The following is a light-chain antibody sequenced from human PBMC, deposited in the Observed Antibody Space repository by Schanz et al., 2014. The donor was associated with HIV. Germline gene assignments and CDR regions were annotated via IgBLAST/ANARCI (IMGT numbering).Light chain of an antibody. V-gene: IGKV4-1*01. CDR1: HNLLHPSSNKNY. CDR3: QQCSTTPLT. Sequence: DIVMTQSPDSLTVSLGERATINCESSHNLLHPSSNKNYLAWYQQKPGQPPKLLIYWASTRESGVPDRFSGSGSETNFTLTISSLQAEDVAVYYCQQCSTTPLTFGGGTKVEIK. CDR2: WAS. J-gene: IGKJ4*01.